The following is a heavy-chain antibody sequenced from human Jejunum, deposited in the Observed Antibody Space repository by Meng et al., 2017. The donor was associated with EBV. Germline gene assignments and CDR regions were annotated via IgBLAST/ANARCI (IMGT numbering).Heavy chain of an antibody. J-gene: IGHJ4*02. CDR2: IDHSGRT. Sequence: QVQLQESGPGLVQPSGTLSLTCTVSGGSINSKNWWHWVRQAPGKGLEWIGEIDHSGRTHYTPSLKSRVTISLGTSMNQFSLELTSPTAADTAVYYCARDSQYLARGYFDHWGQGALVTVSS. D-gene: IGHD2/OR15-2a*01. CDR1: GGSINSKNW. CDR3: ARDSQYLARGYFDH. V-gene: IGHV4-4*02.